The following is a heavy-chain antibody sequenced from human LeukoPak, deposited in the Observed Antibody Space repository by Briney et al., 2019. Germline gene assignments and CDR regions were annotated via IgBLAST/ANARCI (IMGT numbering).Heavy chain of an antibody. CDR3: ARERWGRLDY. Sequence: GGSLRLSCAASGFTFSSYEMNWVRQAPGKGLEWVSYISSSGSTIYYADSVKGRFTISRDNAKNSLYPQMNSLRAEDTAVYYCARERWGRLDYWGQGTLVTVSS. V-gene: IGHV3-48*03. D-gene: IGHD4-23*01. CDR2: ISSSGSTI. CDR1: GFTFSSYE. J-gene: IGHJ4*02.